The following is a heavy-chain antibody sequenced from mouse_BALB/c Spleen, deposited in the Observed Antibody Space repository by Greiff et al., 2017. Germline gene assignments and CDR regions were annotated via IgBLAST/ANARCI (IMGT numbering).Heavy chain of an antibody. D-gene: IGHD3-3*01. CDR2: ISSGCGST. J-gene: IGHJ4*01. CDR1: GFAFSSYD. V-gene: IGHV5-12-1*01. CDR3: AREGVSY. Sequence: DVMLVESGGGLVKPGGSLKLSCAASGFAFSSYDMSWVRQTPEKRLEWVAYISSGCGSTYYPDTVKGRFTISRDNAKNTLYLQMSSLKSEDTAMYYCAREGVSYWGQGTSVTVSS.